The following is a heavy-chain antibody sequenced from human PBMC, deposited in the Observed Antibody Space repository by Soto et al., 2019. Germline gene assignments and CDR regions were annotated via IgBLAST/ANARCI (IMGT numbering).Heavy chain of an antibody. V-gene: IGHV5-51*01. D-gene: IGHD6-13*01. J-gene: IGHJ6*02. CDR2: IYPGDSDT. Sequence: PGESLKISCKGSGYSFTSYWIGWVRQMPGKGLEWMGIIYPGDSDTRYSPSFQGQVTISADKSISTAYLQWSSLKASDTAMYYCARLICSSSWCSLYRVYYYYGMDVWGQGTTVTVSS. CDR1: GYSFTSYW. CDR3: ARLICSSSWCSLYRVYYYYGMDV.